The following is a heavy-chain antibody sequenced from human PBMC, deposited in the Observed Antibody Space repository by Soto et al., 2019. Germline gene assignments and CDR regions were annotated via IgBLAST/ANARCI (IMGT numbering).Heavy chain of an antibody. Sequence: SETLSLTCAVSGGSISSSNWWSWVRQPPGKGLEWIGEIYHSGSTNYNPSLKSRVTISVDKSKNQFSLKLSSVTAADTAVYYCARRWNTVTLPIDYWGQGTLVTVS. D-gene: IGHD4-4*01. J-gene: IGHJ4*02. CDR1: GGSISSSNW. CDR3: ARRWNTVTLPIDY. V-gene: IGHV4-4*02. CDR2: IYHSGST.